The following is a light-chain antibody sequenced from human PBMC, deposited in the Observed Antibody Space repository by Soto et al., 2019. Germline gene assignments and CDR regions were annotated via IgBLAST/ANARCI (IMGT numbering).Light chain of an antibody. CDR3: QKFNTAPLT. Sequence: DIQMTQSPSSLSASVGDRVTITCRASQDISVYLAWYQQKPGKVPMLLLYRASTLQSGVASRFSGSGSGTDFTLTISSLQPEDVATYYCQKFNTAPLTFGQGTRLEIK. J-gene: IGKJ5*01. CDR2: RAS. V-gene: IGKV1-27*01. CDR1: QDISVY.